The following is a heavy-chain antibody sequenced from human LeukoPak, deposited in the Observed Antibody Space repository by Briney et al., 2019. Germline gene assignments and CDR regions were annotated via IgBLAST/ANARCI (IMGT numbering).Heavy chain of an antibody. CDR2: IYYSGST. Sequence: SETLSLTCTVSGDSIISNYRSWIRQPAGQGLEWIGRIYYSGSTNYNPSLKSRLSISVDTSRNQFSLRLTSVTAADTAVYYCAKDLTGLLDSGSDYWGQGTLVTVSS. CDR1: GDSIISNY. J-gene: IGHJ4*02. V-gene: IGHV4-4*07. D-gene: IGHD5-18*01. CDR3: AKDLTGLLDSGSDY.